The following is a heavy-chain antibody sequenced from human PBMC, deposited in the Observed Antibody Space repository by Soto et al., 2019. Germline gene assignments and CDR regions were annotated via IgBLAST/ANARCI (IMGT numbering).Heavy chain of an antibody. D-gene: IGHD2-15*01. V-gene: IGHV1-69*12. CDR3: ARESRYCSGGSCYFLPGIDY. CDR1: GGTFSSYA. CDR2: IIPIFGTA. Sequence: QVQLVQSGAEVKKPGSSVKVSCKASGGTFSSYAISWVRQAPGQGLEWMGGIIPIFGTANYAQKFQGRVTSTADEYPGTAYMELGSLRSEDTAVYYCARESRYCSGGSCYFLPGIDYWGQGTLVTVSS. J-gene: IGHJ4*02.